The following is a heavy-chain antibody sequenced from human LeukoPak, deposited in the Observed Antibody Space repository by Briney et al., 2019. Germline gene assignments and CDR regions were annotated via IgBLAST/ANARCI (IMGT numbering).Heavy chain of an antibody. V-gene: IGHV3-48*03. CDR1: GFTFSSYE. CDR2: ISRSGSTI. D-gene: IGHD3-22*01. Sequence: GGSLRLSCAASGFTFSSYEMNWVRQAPGKGLEGVSYISRSGSTIYYAVSVKGRFTISRDNAKNSLYLQMNSLRAEDTAVYYCTGFDYYDSSGYSPFDYWGQGTLVTVSS. CDR3: TGFDYYDSSGYSPFDY. J-gene: IGHJ4*02.